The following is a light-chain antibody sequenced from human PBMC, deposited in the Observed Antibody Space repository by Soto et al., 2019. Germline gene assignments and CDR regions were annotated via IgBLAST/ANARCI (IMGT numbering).Light chain of an antibody. CDR3: QLLGT. CDR2: AAS. V-gene: IGKV1-39*01. Sequence: DIQMTQSPSSLSASVGDRVTITCRASQSISSYLNWYQQKPGKAPKLLIYAASSLQSGVPSRFSGSGSGTDFTLTISSLQPEDFATYYCQLLGTFGQGTKVEIK. J-gene: IGKJ1*01. CDR1: QSISSY.